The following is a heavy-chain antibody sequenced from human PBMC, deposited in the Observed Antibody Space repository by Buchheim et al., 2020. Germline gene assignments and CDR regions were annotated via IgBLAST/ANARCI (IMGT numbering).Heavy chain of an antibody. CDR1: GYSFTAYW. Sequence: EVQLVQSGAEVKKPGEPLKISCKGSGYSFTAYWIGWVHQTPEKGFEWMGIIYPGDSEIRYSASFQGQVIISADRSINTAYLQWSTLKASDTAMYYCARTPGFSHSFDVWGQGT. D-gene: IGHD3-9*01. CDR2: IYPGDSEI. V-gene: IGHV5-51*07. J-gene: IGHJ3*01. CDR3: ARTPGFSHSFDV.